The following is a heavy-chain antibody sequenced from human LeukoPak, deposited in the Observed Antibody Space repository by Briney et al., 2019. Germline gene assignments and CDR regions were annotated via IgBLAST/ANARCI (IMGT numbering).Heavy chain of an antibody. CDR1: GYTFTNYY. D-gene: IGHD2-2*01. V-gene: IGHV1-46*01. Sequence: ASVKVSCKASGYTFTNYYMHWVRQAPGQGLEWMGVINPSTRYTSYAQRFQGRVSMTRDTSTTTVYMELSSLRSEDTAVYYCARGPDIVVVPAANGMDVWGQGTTVTVSS. CDR3: ARGPDIVVVPAANGMDV. J-gene: IGHJ6*02. CDR2: INPSTRYT.